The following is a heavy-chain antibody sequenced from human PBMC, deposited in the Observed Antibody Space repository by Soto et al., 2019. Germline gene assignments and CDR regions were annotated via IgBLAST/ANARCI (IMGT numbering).Heavy chain of an antibody. CDR3: ARVFSDSSSFFDP. D-gene: IGHD6-13*01. V-gene: IGHV4-31*03. Sequence: PSETLSLTCTVSGGSISSGGYYWSWIRQHPEKGLEWIGYIYYSGSAYYNPSLKSRVTISVDTSKNQFSLKLSSVTAADTAVYYCARVFSDSSSFFDPWGQGTLVTVSS. CDR1: GGSISSGGYY. J-gene: IGHJ5*02. CDR2: IYYSGSA.